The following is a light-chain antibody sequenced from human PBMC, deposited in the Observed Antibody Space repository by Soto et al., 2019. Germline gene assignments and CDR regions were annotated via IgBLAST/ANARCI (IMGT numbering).Light chain of an antibody. V-gene: IGKV1-5*03. CDR2: KAS. CDR3: QQRGSWPQLT. Sequence: IWMTQSPSLLSASTGDRFTISFRSSQSVSKWLAWYQQKPGKAPKLLIYKASTLKSGVPSRFSGSGSGTDFTLTISSLEPEDFAVYYCQQRGSWPQLTFGGGTKVDI. CDR1: QSVSKW. J-gene: IGKJ4*01.